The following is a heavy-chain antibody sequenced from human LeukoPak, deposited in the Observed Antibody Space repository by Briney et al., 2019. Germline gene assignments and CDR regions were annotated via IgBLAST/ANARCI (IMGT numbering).Heavy chain of an antibody. J-gene: IGHJ4*02. CDR3: VKTVYGTMVRGVITSPFDY. D-gene: IGHD3-10*01. V-gene: IGHV3-64D*06. Sequence: PGGSLILSCSASGFTFSSCAMHRVRQAPGEGLEYVSAISSNGGSTYYADSVKGRFTISRDNSKNTLYLQMSSLRAEDTAVYYCVKTVYGTMVRGVITSPFDYWGQGTLVTVSS. CDR1: GFTFSSCA. CDR2: ISSNGGST.